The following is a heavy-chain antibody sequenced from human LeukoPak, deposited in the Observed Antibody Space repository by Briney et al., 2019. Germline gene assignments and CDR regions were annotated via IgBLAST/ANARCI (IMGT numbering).Heavy chain of an antibody. CDR2: IKAGNGDT. CDR1: GYIFTKYV. J-gene: IGHJ4*02. Sequence: ASVKVSCKASGYIFTKYVVHWVRQAPGQRPDWMGWIKAGNGDTKYLQNFQDRLTITRDTSASTVYMELSSLTSEDTALYYCARDDCGDTCYPGGYWGQGTLVTVSS. D-gene: IGHD2-21*01. V-gene: IGHV1-3*01. CDR3: ARDDCGDTCYPGGY.